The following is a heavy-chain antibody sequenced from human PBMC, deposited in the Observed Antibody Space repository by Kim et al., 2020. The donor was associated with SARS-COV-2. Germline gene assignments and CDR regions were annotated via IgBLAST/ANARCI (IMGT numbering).Heavy chain of an antibody. CDR3: AREETYYDFWSGYFQPYYYYGMDV. D-gene: IGHD3-3*01. CDR2: ISSSSSYI. Sequence: GGSLRLSCAASGFTFSSYSMNWVRQAPGKGLEWVSSISSSSSYIYYADSVKGRFTISRDNAKNSLYLQMNSLRAEDTAVYYCAREETYYDFWSGYFQPYYYYGMDVWGQGTTVTVSS. J-gene: IGHJ6*02. CDR1: GFTFSSYS. V-gene: IGHV3-21*01.